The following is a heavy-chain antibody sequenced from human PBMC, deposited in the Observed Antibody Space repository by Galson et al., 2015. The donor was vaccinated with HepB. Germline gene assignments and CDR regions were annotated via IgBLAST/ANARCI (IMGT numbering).Heavy chain of an antibody. CDR1: RFTFSSYW. V-gene: IGHV3-7*03. D-gene: IGHD3-3*01. J-gene: IGHJ3*02. CDR2: IELDGSEK. CDR3: ARATTVLRKISAFDI. Sequence: SLRLSCAASRFTFSSYWMSWVRQAPGKGLEWVANIELDGSEKYYVDPVKGRFTISRDNAKNSLYLQMNSLRAEDTAVYYCARATTVLRKISAFDIWGQGTMVTVSS.